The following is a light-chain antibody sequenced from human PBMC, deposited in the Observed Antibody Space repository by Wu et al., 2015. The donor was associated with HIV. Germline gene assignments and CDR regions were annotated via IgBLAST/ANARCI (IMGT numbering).Light chain of an antibody. CDR2: DAS. CDR1: QSVSSY. V-gene: IGKV3-11*01. Sequence: EIVLTQSPATLSLSPGERATLSCRASQSVSSYSAWYQQKPGQAPRLLIYDASNRATGIPARFSGSGSGTDFTLTISSLEPEDFAVYYCRQRSNWPPITFGQGTRLEIK. CDR3: RQRSNWPPIT. J-gene: IGKJ5*01.